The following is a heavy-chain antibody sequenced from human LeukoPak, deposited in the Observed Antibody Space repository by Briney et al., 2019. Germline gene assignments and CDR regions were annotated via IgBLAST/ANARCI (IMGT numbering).Heavy chain of an antibody. D-gene: IGHD3-22*01. CDR2: ISGSYSPI. J-gene: IGHJ4*02. CDR1: GFTFSDYY. V-gene: IGHV3-11*01. Sequence: PGGSLRLSCAASGFTFSDYYMSWIRQAPGKGLEWVSYISGSYSPIYYADSVRGRFTVSRDNSKNSLYLQMNSLRADDTAVYYCARDAPYYFDSSGYYDYWGQGALVTVSS. CDR3: ARDAPYYFDSSGYYDY.